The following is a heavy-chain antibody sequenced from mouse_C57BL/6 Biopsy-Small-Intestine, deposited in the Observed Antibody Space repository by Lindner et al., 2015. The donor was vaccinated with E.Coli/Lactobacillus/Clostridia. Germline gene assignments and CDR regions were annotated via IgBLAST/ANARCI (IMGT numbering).Heavy chain of an antibody. CDR3: ARPYYYAMDY. J-gene: IGHJ4*01. V-gene: IGHV5-17*01. CDR1: GFTFSDYG. CDR2: ISSGSSTI. Sequence: VQLQESGGGLVKTGGSRKLSCEASGFTFSDYGMHWVRQAPEKGLEWVAYISSGSSTIYYADTVKGRFTISRDNAKNTLFLQMTSLRSEDTAIYYCARPYYYAMDYWGQGTSVTVSS.